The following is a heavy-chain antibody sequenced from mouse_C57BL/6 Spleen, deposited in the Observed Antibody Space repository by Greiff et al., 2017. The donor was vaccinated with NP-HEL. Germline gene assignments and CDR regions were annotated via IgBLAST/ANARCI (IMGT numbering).Heavy chain of an antibody. J-gene: IGHJ2*01. D-gene: IGHD1-1*01. CDR2: ITPNNGGT. CDR3: ARSYDYGSSFDD. Sequence: VQLQQSGPELVKPGASVKLPCKASGYTFTDYNMDWVKQSHGKSLEWIGDITPNNGGTIYTQKFKGKATLTVDKSSSTAYMELRSLTSEDTAVYYCARSYDYGSSFDDWGQGTTLTVSS. V-gene: IGHV1-18*01. CDR1: GYTFTDYN.